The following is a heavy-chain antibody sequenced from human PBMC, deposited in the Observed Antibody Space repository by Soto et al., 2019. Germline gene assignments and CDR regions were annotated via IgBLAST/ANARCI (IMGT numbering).Heavy chain of an antibody. CDR1: GFPFSSYS. Sequence: GGSLRLSCAASGFPFSSYSMNWVRTAQGKGLEWVSSISSSSSYIYYADSVKGRFTISRDNAKNSLYLQMNSLRAEDTAVYYCARDTSPTTGYYYYMDIWGKRTTVTVSS. J-gene: IGHJ6*03. V-gene: IGHV3-21*01. D-gene: IGHD4-4*01. CDR3: ARDTSPTTGYYYYMDI. CDR2: ISSSSSYI.